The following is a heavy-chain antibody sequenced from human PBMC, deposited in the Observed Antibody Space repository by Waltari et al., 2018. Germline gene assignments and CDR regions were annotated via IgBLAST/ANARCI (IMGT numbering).Heavy chain of an antibody. J-gene: IGHJ4*02. D-gene: IGHD7-27*01. CDR1: GDECTNFS. CDR2: VYPGDGET. CDR3: ARDHLSLTAYYFDY. Sequence: EVQLVQSGAEVRKTRASLEISCKAYGDECTNFSIAWVRQMPGKGLEWMGIVYPGDGETRYSPSFQGQVTISADKSINTAYLQWNSLKTSDTAIYYCARDHLSLTAYYFDYWGQGTLVTVSS. V-gene: IGHV5-51*01.